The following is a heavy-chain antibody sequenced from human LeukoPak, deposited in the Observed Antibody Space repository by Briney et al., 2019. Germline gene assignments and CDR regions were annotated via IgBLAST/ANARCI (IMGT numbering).Heavy chain of an antibody. CDR3: AKDLNSTYNYDSSGYEDAFDI. D-gene: IGHD3-22*01. CDR1: GFTFSGYA. V-gene: IGHV3-30-3*02. CDR2: ISYDGSNE. J-gene: IGHJ3*02. Sequence: GGSLRLSCAASGFTFSGYALHWVRQTPGKGLEWVAVISYDGSNEYYADSVKGRFTISRDNSKNTLYLQMNSLRAEDTAVYYCAKDLNSTYNYDSSGYEDAFDIWGQGTMVTVSS.